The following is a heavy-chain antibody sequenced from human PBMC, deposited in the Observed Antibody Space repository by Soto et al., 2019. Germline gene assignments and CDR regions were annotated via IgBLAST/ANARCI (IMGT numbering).Heavy chain of an antibody. CDR1: GGTFSSYA. Sequence: QVQLVQSGAELKKPGSSVRVSCKASGGTFSSYAISWVRQAPGQGLEWMGGIIPICGTANYAQRFQGRVTITADESTSPAYMELSRLRSADTAVYYCARVTPCLYYYYGMDVWGQGTTVTVSS. D-gene: IGHD2-15*01. CDR3: ARVTPCLYYYYGMDV. CDR2: IIPICGTA. J-gene: IGHJ6*02. V-gene: IGHV1-69*01.